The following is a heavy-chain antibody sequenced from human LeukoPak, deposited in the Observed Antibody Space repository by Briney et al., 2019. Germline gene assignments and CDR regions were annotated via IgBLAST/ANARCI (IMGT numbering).Heavy chain of an antibody. Sequence: GGSLRLSCAASGFTFSSYAMHWVRQAPGKGVEWVAVISYDGSNKYYADSVKGRFTISRDNSKNTLYLQMNSLRAEDTAVYYCARVGSADTAMVTYFDYWGQGTLVTVSS. CDR3: ARVGSADTAMVTYFDY. CDR2: ISYDGSNK. V-gene: IGHV3-30-3*01. J-gene: IGHJ4*02. D-gene: IGHD5-18*01. CDR1: GFTFSSYA.